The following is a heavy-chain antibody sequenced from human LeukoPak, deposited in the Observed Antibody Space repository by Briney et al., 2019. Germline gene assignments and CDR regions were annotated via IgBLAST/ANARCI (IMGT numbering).Heavy chain of an antibody. J-gene: IGHJ6*03. D-gene: IGHD6-13*01. V-gene: IGHV1-2*02. CDR2: INPNSGGT. CDR1: GYTFTSYG. Sequence: GASVKVSCKASGYTFTSYGISWVRQAPGQGLEWMGWINPNSGGTNYAQKFQGRVTMTRDTSISTAYMELSRLRSDDTAVYYCAKAAPGSQHSYYYYYYLDVWGTGTTVTISS. CDR3: AKAAPGSQHSYYYYYYLDV.